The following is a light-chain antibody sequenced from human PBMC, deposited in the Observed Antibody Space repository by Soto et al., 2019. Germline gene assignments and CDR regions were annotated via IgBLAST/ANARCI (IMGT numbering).Light chain of an antibody. CDR1: HDIRYD. CDR2: AAS. J-gene: IGKJ2*01. CDR3: LQYNQYQFT. V-gene: IGKV1-17*01. Sequence: DIQMTQSPSSLSASDGDTVTLTFRASHDIRYDIGWFQQKPWEAPQRLIYAASSVQSGVPYRFSGRGSGTEFTLTIRTLQAEDSAKYHCLQYNQYQFTFGPGTKVEI.